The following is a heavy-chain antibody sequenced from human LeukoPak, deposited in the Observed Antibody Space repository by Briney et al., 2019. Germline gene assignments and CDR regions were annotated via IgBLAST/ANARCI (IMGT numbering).Heavy chain of an antibody. D-gene: IGHD1-14*01. CDR3: ARGEPIENFDY. CDR1: GGSIRSSYYY. Sequence: PSGTLSLTCTVSGGSIRSSYYYWGWIRQPPGKGLEWIGSIYDSGSTYYNPSLKSRVTISVDTSKNQFSLKLSSVTAADTAVYYCARGEPIENFDYWAREPWSPSPQ. V-gene: IGHV4-39*07. CDR2: IYDSGST. J-gene: IGHJ4*02.